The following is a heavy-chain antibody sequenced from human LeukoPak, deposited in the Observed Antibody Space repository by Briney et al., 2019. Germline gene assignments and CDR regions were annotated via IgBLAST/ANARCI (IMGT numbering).Heavy chain of an antibody. D-gene: IGHD1-26*01. CDR1: GGSTSGYY. CDR3: ASYSGSFPGAFDI. Sequence: SETLSLTCTVSGGSTSGYYWSWIRQPPGKGLEWIAYIYYSGSTNYNPSLKSRVTISVDTSKNQFSLKLSSVTAADTAVYYCASYSGSFPGAFDIWGQGTMVTVSS. J-gene: IGHJ3*02. CDR2: IYYSGST. V-gene: IGHV4-59*08.